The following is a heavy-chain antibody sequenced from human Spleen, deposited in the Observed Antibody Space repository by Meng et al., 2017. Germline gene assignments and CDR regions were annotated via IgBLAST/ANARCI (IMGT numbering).Heavy chain of an antibody. CDR3: ARDEDISAAGKLFGDY. J-gene: IGHJ4*02. V-gene: IGHV1-2*06. CDR1: GYNFPDYY. CDR2: IDPKSGDT. D-gene: IGHD6-13*01. Sequence: EQLVQSGGEVKKPGASVKVSSKPSGYNFPDYYIHWVRLAPGQGLEWMGHIDPKSGDTRYAQKFQGRVTMTGDTSISTAYMELSGLRSDDTAMYYCARDEDISAAGKLFGDYWGQGTLVTVSS.